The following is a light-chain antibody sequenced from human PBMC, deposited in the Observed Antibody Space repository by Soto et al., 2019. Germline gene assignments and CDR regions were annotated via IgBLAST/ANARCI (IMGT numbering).Light chain of an antibody. V-gene: IGLV2-11*01. CDR1: SSDVGGYNY. J-gene: IGLJ1*01. Sequence: QSALTQPRSVSGSPGQSVTISCTGTSSDVGGYNYVSWYQQHPGKAPKLMIYDVSKRPSGVPDRFSGSKSGNTASLTISGLQAEDEADYYCCSYAGSYTVFFGTGTKLTVL. CDR2: DVS. CDR3: CSYAGSYTVF.